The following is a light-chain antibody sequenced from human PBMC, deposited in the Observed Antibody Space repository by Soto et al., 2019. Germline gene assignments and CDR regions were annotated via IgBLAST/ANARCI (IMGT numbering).Light chain of an antibody. V-gene: IGKV3-20*01. CDR3: QQYGYSRWT. CDR2: AAF. J-gene: IGKJ1*01. Sequence: ELVLTQSPGTLSLSPGERATLSCRASQSVRSNYLAWYQHKPGQAPRLLIYAAFSRATGIPDRFSGSGSGTDVPHDNYGLEADDFAVYYGQQYGYSRWTFGQGTKVE. CDR1: QSVRSNY.